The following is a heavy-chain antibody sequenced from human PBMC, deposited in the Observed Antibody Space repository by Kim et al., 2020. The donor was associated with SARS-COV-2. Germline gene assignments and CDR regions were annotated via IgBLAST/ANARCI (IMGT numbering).Heavy chain of an antibody. D-gene: IGHD3-16*02. J-gene: IGHJ4*02. V-gene: IGHV3-15*01. CDR3: TTESIEWIMFGGVIVAFDY. Sequence: GGSLRLSCAASGFTFSNAWMSWVRQAPGKGLEWVGRIKSKTDGGTTDYAATVKGRFTISRDDSKNTLYLQMNSLKTEDTAVYYCTTESIEWIMFGGVIVAFDYWGQGTLVTVSS. CDR1: GFTFSNAW. CDR2: IKSKTDGGTT.